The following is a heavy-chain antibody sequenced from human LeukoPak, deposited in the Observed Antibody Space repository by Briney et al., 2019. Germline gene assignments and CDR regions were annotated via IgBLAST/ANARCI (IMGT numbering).Heavy chain of an antibody. J-gene: IGHJ1*01. CDR1: GYTLTELS. Sequence: GASVTVSCKVSGYTLTELSMHWVRQAPGKGLEWMGVFYPEDGETIYAQKFQGRVTMTEDTSTNTAYMELSSLRSEDTAVYYCATDLVGATTTRGVEYFQHWGQGTLVTVSS. V-gene: IGHV1-24*01. D-gene: IGHD1-26*01. CDR3: ATDLVGATTTRGVEYFQH. CDR2: FYPEDGET.